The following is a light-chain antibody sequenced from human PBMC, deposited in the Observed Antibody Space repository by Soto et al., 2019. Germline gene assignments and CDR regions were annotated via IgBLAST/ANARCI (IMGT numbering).Light chain of an antibody. V-gene: IGKV1-12*01. CDR1: QGISSR. Sequence: DLQMTQSPSSVSASVGDRVTITCRASQGISSRSAWYQQKPGKAPNLLIYAASSLQSGVPSRFSGSGSETDFTLTIGSLQPEDFATYYCQQANSFPLTFGGGTKVEIK. J-gene: IGKJ4*01. CDR3: QQANSFPLT. CDR2: AAS.